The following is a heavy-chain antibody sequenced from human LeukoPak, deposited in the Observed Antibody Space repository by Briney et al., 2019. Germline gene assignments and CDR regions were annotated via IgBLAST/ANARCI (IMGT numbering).Heavy chain of an antibody. CDR3: ARDPGYYDSSGYLDY. CDR2: ISSSSSYI. V-gene: IGHV3-21*01. Sequence: GGSLRLSCAASGFTFSSYSMNWVRQAPGKGLEWFSSISSSSSYIYYADSVKGRFTISRDNAKNSLYLQMNSLRAEDTAVYYCARDPGYYDSSGYLDYWGQGTLVTVSS. CDR1: GFTFSSYS. J-gene: IGHJ4*02. D-gene: IGHD3-22*01.